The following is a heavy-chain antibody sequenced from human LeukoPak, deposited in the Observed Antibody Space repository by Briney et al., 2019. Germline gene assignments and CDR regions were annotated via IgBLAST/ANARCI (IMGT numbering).Heavy chain of an antibody. V-gene: IGHV3-21*01. J-gene: IGHJ4*02. CDR3: ARDLRNYYDSSGYLDY. Sequence: GGSLRLSCAASGFTFSSYSMSWVRQAPGKGLEWVSSITSTSDYIYYADSVKGRFTISRDNSKNTLYLQMNSLRAEDTAVYYCARDLRNYYDSSGYLDYWGQGTLVTVSS. CDR1: GFTFSSYS. CDR2: ITSTSDYI. D-gene: IGHD3-22*01.